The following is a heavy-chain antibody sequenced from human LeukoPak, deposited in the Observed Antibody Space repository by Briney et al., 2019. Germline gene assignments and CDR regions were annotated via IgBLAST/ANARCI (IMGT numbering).Heavy chain of an antibody. V-gene: IGHV4-30-2*01. D-gene: IGHD2/OR15-2a*01. J-gene: IGHJ4*02. CDR3: ARGNTDFEN. Sequence: SETLSLTCAVSGGSISSGSSSWNWLWQPPGKGLEWIGYIQHSGNTYYNPSLRSRVTISMDRSKNQFSLKLTSVTAADTSVYYCARGNTDFENWGQGTLVTVSS. CDR1: GGSISSGSSS. CDR2: IQHSGNT.